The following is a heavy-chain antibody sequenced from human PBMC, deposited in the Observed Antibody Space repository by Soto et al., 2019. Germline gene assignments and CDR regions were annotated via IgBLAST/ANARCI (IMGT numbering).Heavy chain of an antibody. D-gene: IGHD1-26*01. J-gene: IGHJ4*02. Sequence: ASVKISCNAGGYIFISYGISWVRHAPGQGLEWMGWISAYNGNTKYAQNLQGRVTLTTDTSTYTAYMELRSLQFDDRSVYYCARDFGSYLSALGAVFDSWGQGALVTVYS. CDR1: GYIFISYG. CDR3: ARDFGSYLSALGAVFDS. V-gene: IGHV1-18*01. CDR2: ISAYNGNT.